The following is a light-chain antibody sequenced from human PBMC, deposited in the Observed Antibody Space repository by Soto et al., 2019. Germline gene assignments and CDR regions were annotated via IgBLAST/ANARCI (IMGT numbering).Light chain of an antibody. CDR2: SDN. Sequence: QSVLTQSPSTSGTPGQRVTISCSGNTANIGKNYVYWYQQFPGTAPKLLIYSDNQRPSWVPDRFSVSKSDTSASLAISGLRSEDEAVYYCAAGDARMSGRVFGGGTKLTVL. J-gene: IGLJ3*02. CDR3: AAGDARMSGRV. CDR1: TANIGKNY. V-gene: IGLV1-47*02.